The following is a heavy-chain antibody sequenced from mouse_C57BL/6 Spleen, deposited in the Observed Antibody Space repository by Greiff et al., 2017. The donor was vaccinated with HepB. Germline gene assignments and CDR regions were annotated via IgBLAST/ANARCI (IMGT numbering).Heavy chain of an antibody. J-gene: IGHJ2*01. CDR1: GFTFSDYG. CDR3: ARVFTTVVAYYFDY. Sequence: EVQVVESGGGLVKPGGSLKLSCAASGFTFSDYGMHWVRQAPEKGLEWVAYISSGSSTIYYADTVKGRFTISRDNAKNTLFLQMTSLRSEDTAMYYCARVFTTVVAYYFDYWGQGTTLTVSS. CDR2: ISSGSSTI. D-gene: IGHD1-1*01. V-gene: IGHV5-17*01.